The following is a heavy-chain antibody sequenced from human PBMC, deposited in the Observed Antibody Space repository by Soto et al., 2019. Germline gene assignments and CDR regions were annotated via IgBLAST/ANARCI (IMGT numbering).Heavy chain of an antibody. V-gene: IGHV1-18*01. CDR1: GYTFTSHG. Sequence: APVKVSCKASGYTFTSHGISGVRQAPGHGLEWMGWISEYNGDINYAQKFQGRVTMTTDTSTSTAYLELRSLRSDDTAVYYCARHPVLRFLEWFHDWGQGTLVTVSS. D-gene: IGHD3-3*01. J-gene: IGHJ5*02. CDR3: ARHPVLRFLEWFHD. CDR2: ISEYNGDI.